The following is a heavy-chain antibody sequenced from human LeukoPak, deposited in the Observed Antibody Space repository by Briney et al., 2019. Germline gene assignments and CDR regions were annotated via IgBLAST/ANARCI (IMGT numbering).Heavy chain of an antibody. CDR2: IRHSGST. V-gene: IGHV4-34*01. J-gene: IGHJ4*02. CDR1: GGSLRDYY. D-gene: IGHD6-13*01. CDR3: ARVKGRDSSSWLSETGLDY. Sequence: PSETLSLTCAVDGGSLRDYYWSWIRQPPGEGLEWIGEIRHSGSTSYNPSLKSRTTISVDSSKTQFSLNLSSVTAADTAVYFCARVKGRDSSSWLSETGLDYWGQGTLVTVSS.